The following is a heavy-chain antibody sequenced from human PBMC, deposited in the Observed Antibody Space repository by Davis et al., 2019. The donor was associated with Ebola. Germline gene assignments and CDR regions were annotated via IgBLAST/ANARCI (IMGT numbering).Heavy chain of an antibody. CDR3: ARDNYWKLDY. J-gene: IGHJ4*02. V-gene: IGHV3-74*01. CDR2: INSDGRST. D-gene: IGHD4-11*01. Sequence: GESLKISCAASGFSFRRYWMHWVRQAPGKGLVWVSRINSDGRSTAYADSVKGRFTISRDNVKSTLYVQMNSLRVEDTAVYYCARDNYWKLDYWGQGILVTVSS. CDR1: GFSFRRYW.